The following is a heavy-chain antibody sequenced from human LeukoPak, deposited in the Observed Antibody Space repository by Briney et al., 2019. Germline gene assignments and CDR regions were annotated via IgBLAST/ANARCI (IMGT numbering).Heavy chain of an antibody. V-gene: IGHV7-4-1*02. CDR3: ARKPYDSRGYYLHEY. Sequence: ASVKVSCKASGYTFTSYAMSWVRQAPGQGLEWMGWIDTNTGNPTYAQGFTGRFGFSSDTSVSTAYLQISSLKAEDTAVYYCARKPYDSRGYYLHEYWGQGTVVTVSS. CDR1: GYTFTSYA. J-gene: IGHJ4*02. CDR2: IDTNTGNP. D-gene: IGHD3-22*01.